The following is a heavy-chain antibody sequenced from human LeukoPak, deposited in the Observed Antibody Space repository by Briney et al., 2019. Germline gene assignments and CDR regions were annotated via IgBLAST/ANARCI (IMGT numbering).Heavy chain of an antibody. J-gene: IGHJ5*02. Sequence: SGTLSLTCAVYGGSFSGYYWSWIRQPPGKGLEWIGEINHSGSTNYNPSLKSRVTISVDTSKNQFSLKLSSVTAADTAVYYCATYYGSGKNWFDPWGQGTLVTVSS. V-gene: IGHV4-34*01. CDR3: ATYYGSGKNWFDP. CDR2: INHSGST. D-gene: IGHD3-10*01. CDR1: GGSFSGYY.